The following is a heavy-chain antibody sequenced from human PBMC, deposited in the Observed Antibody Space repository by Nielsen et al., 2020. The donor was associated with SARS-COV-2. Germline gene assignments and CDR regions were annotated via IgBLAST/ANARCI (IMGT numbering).Heavy chain of an antibody. J-gene: IGHJ4*02. D-gene: IGHD6-19*01. CDR3: ARDSSGWYLDY. CDR2: ISYDGSNK. CDR1: GFTFSSYG. V-gene: IGHV3-30*03. Sequence: GGSLRLSCAAPGFTFSSYGMHWVRQAPGKGLEWVAVISYDGSNKYYADSVKGRFTISRDNSKNTLYLQMNSLRAEDTAVYYCARDSSGWYLDYWGQGTLVTVSS.